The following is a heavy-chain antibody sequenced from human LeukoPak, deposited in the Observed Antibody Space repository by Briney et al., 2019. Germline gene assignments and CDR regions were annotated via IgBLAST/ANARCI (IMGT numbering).Heavy chain of an antibody. D-gene: IGHD2-21*02. J-gene: IGHJ4*02. Sequence: SGTLSLTCAVSGGSISSSNWWSWVRQPPGKGLEWIGYIYSGSTNYNPSLKSRVTISVDTSKNQFSLKLSSVTAADTAVYYCARHPASTANFDYWGQGTLVTVSS. CDR1: GGSISSSNW. CDR2: IYSGST. CDR3: ARHPASTANFDY. V-gene: IGHV4-4*02.